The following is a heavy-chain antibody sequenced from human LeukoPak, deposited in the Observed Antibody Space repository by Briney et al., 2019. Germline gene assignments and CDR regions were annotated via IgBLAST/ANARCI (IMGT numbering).Heavy chain of an antibody. D-gene: IGHD5-12*01. CDR3: ARGFRATDYFDY. V-gene: IGHV4-34*01. J-gene: IGHJ4*02. Sequence: SETLSLTCAVYRGSFSGYYWSWIRQPPGKGLEWIGEINHSGSTNYNPSLKSRVTISVDTSKNQFSLMLSSVTAADTAVYYCARGFRATDYFDYWGQGTLVTVSS. CDR2: INHSGST. CDR1: RGSFSGYY.